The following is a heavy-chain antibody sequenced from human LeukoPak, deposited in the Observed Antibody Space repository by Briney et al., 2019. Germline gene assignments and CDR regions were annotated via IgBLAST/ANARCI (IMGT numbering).Heavy chain of an antibody. CDR2: INHIGNT. V-gene: IGHV4-34*01. Sequence: SETLSLTCAVYGGSFSGYYWSWIRQAPGKGLDWIGEINHIGNTNYNPSLTSRVIISVDTSKNQLSLMLSSVTAADTAVYFCARGLHYYYYMDVWGTGTTVTASS. CDR3: ARGLHYYYYMDV. CDR1: GGSFSGYY. J-gene: IGHJ6*03.